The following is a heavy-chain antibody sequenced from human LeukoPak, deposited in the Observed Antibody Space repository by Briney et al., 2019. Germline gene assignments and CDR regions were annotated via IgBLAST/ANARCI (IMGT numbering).Heavy chain of an antibody. CDR1: GYTFTGYY. D-gene: IGHD3-22*01. Sequence: ASVKVSCKASGYTFTGYYMHWVRQAPGQGLEWMGRINPNSGGTNYAQKFRGRVTMTRDTSISTAYMELSRLRSDDTAVYYCARDFYAGWLFEYFQHWGQGTLVTVSS. CDR3: ARDFYAGWLFEYFQH. V-gene: IGHV1-2*06. J-gene: IGHJ1*01. CDR2: INPNSGGT.